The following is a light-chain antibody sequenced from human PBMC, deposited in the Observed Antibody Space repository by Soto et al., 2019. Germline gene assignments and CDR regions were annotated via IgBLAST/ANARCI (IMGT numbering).Light chain of an antibody. V-gene: IGLV2-8*01. CDR1: ASDIGGYNF. CDR3: SSHGGTRPYV. J-gene: IGLJ1*01. CDR2: EVN. Sequence: QSVLTQPPSASGSPGQSVAISCTGTASDIGGYNFVSWYQQHPGKAPKLMIYEVNKRPSGVPDRFSGSKSGNTASLTVSGLPAELEADYSCSSHGGTRPYVFGPVTKLTVL.